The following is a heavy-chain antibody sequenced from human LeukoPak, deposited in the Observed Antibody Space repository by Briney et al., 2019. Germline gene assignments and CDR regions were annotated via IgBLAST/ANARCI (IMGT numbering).Heavy chain of an antibody. J-gene: IGHJ6*03. V-gene: IGHV4-4*07. D-gene: IGHD1-1*01. CDR2: IYNTGST. CDR1: GGSISSYY. CDR3: VREYWNGIYMDV. Sequence: SETLSLTCTVSGGSISSYYWSWIRQPAGKGLEWIGRIYNTGSTNYSPSLKSRVTISVDTSKNQFSLKLSSVTAADTAVYFCVREYWNGIYMDVWGKGATVTVSS.